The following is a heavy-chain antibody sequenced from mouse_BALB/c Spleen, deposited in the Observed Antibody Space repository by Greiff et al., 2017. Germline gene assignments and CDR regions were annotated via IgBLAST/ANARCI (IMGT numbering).Heavy chain of an antibody. V-gene: IGHV14-3*02. Sequence: EVQLQQSGAELVKPGASVKLSCTASGFNIKDTYMHWVKQRPEQGLEWIGRIDPANGNTKYDPKFQGKATITADTSSNTAYLQLSSLTSEDTAVYYCARGEVRRGMDYWGQGTSVTVSS. D-gene: IGHD2-14*01. CDR1: GFNIKDTY. CDR2: IDPANGNT. CDR3: ARGEVRRGMDY. J-gene: IGHJ4*01.